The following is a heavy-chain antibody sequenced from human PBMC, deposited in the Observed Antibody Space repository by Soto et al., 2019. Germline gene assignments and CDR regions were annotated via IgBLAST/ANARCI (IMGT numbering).Heavy chain of an antibody. CDR2: IYWDDDK. D-gene: IGHD3-3*01. CDR1: VFSLTTSGVG. V-gene: IGHV2-5*02. CDR3: AHRVLRTVFGLVTSTAIYFDF. J-gene: IGHJ4*02. Sequence: QITLKESGPTVVKPTETLTLTCTFSVFSLTTSGVGVGWVRQSPGKAPEWLALIYWDDDKRYSTSLKSRLTCTKDASKNRVVLTMANVDPADPATYYFAHRVLRTVFGLVTSTAIYFDFWGQGTPVVVSS.